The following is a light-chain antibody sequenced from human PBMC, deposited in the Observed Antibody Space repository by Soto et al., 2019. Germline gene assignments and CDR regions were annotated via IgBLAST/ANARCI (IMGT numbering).Light chain of an antibody. V-gene: IGKV1-9*01. J-gene: IGKJ1*01. CDR2: AAS. CDR3: QQYNSYST. CDR1: QGISSY. Sequence: IQLTQSPSSLSASVGDRVTITCRASQGISSYLAWYQQKPGKAPKLLIYAASTLQSGVPSRFSGSGSGTDFTLTISSLQTDDFATYYCQQYNSYSTFGQGTKVDNK.